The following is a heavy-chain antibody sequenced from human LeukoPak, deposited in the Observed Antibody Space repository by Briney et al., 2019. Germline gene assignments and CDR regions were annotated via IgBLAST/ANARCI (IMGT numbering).Heavy chain of an antibody. J-gene: IGHJ6*03. CDR1: GFTFSDYY. CDR3: ARDTGSSWYNYYYYMDV. Sequence: GGSLRLSCAAPGFTFSDYYMSWIRQAPGKGLEWVSYISSSGGTIYYADSVKGRFTISRDNAKNSLYLQMNSLRAEDTAVYYCARDTGSSWYNYYYYMDVWGKGTTVTVSS. V-gene: IGHV3-11*01. D-gene: IGHD6-13*01. CDR2: ISSSGGTI.